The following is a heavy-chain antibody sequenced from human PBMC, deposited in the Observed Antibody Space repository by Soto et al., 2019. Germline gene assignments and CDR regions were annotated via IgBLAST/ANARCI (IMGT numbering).Heavy chain of an antibody. CDR2: IIPVYGTP. CDR3: SIVTAYGMDV. Sequence: QVQLEQSGAEVKKPGSSLKVSCKATGGTFNKYAIRWVRQAPGQGLEWMAGIIPVYGTPNYAQRFPDRVTIIADESTTTAYMEVTSLTSEDTAIYYCSIVTAYGMDVWGPGTTVIVSS. V-gene: IGHV1-69*01. CDR1: GGTFNKYA. J-gene: IGHJ6*02. D-gene: IGHD2-15*01.